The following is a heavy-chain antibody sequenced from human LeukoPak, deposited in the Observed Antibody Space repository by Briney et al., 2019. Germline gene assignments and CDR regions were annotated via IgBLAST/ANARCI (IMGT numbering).Heavy chain of an antibody. CDR3: VRAYHPGGWFDP. Sequence: GGSLGLSCAASGFTFSRSWMTWVRQAPGKGLEWVASINEDGSEIHYVDSVKGRFTISRDNAKDSLYLQMNSLTAEDTAIYYCVRAYHPGGWFDPWGQGTLVTVSS. CDR1: GFTFSRSW. V-gene: IGHV3-7*04. D-gene: IGHD2-21*01. CDR2: INEDGSEI. J-gene: IGHJ5*02.